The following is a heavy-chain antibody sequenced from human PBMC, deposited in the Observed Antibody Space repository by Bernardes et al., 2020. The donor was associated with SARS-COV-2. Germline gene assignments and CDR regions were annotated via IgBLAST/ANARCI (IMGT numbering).Heavy chain of an antibody. CDR3: ARGDSGVGGDY. CDR1: GYRFISQY. CDR2: IDPSGGST. V-gene: IGHV1-46*01. D-gene: IGHD3-16*01. Sequence: ASVKVSCKASGYRFISQYMHWVRQAPGQGLEWMGIIDPSGGSTGYAHNFQGRVTMTRDTSTNTFYMELSSLKSEDTAVYYCARGDSGVGGDYWGQGTLVTVSS. J-gene: IGHJ4*02.